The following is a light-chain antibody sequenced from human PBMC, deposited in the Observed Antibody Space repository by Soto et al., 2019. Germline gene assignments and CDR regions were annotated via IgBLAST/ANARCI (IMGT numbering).Light chain of an antibody. V-gene: IGKV1-39*01. Sequence: IQMTQSPSSLSASVGDSVTVTCRASQSINIYLNWYQQKPGKAPTLLIYGASSLQSGVASRFTGGGSRTDFTLTISSLQPEDFATYYCQHSYRSPYTFGQGTKLEIK. CDR1: QSINIY. CDR2: GAS. CDR3: QHSYRSPYT. J-gene: IGKJ2*01.